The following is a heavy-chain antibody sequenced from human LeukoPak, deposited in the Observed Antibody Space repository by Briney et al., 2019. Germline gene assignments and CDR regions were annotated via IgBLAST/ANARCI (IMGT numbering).Heavy chain of an antibody. J-gene: IGHJ4*02. Sequence: GGSLDFSCEGSRFLFSSNGMGWVRRAPGKGRGGVGDINKVGSQEHNITSGKGRFTISRDNAQASVFLQMDSLTSEDTGVYYCARRNSGTRWSFDSWGQGTLVIVSS. CDR3: ARRNSGTRWSFDS. CDR1: RFLFSSNG. D-gene: IGHD4-23*01. CDR2: INKVGSQE. V-gene: IGHV3-7*01.